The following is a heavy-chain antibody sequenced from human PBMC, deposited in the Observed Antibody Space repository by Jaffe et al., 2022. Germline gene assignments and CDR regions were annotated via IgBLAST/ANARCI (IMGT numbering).Heavy chain of an antibody. CDR3: TRVKEDFWSGTPVDY. J-gene: IGHJ4*02. CDR2: IRSKAYGGTT. D-gene: IGHD3-3*01. V-gene: IGHV3-49*03. CDR1: GFTFGDYA. Sequence: EVQLVESGGGLVQPGRSLRLSCTASGFTFGDYAMSWFRQAPGKGLEWVGFIRSKAYGGTTEYAASVKGRFTISRDDSKSIAYLQMNSLKTEDTAVYYCTRVKEDFWSGTPVDYWGQGTLVTVSS.